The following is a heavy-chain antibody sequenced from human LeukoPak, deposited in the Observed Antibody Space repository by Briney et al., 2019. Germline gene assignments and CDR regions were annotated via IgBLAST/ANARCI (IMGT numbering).Heavy chain of an antibody. Sequence: PSETLSLTCTVSGGSISSSSYYWGWIRQPPGKGLEWIGSIYYSGSTYYNPSLKSRVTISVDTSKNQFSLKLSSVTAADTAVYYRAGYGGNPNWFDPWGQGTLVTVSS. D-gene: IGHD4-23*01. CDR3: AGYGGNPNWFDP. CDR1: GGSISSSSYY. CDR2: IYYSGST. V-gene: IGHV4-39*01. J-gene: IGHJ5*02.